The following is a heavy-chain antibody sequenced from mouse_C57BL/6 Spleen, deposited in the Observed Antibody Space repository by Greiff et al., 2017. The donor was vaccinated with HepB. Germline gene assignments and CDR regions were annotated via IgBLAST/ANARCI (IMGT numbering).Heavy chain of an antibody. CDR1: GFTFSSYA. CDR2: ISAGGSYT. D-gene: IGHD1-1*01. V-gene: IGHV5-4*01. CDR3: ARDQGTTVLFDY. J-gene: IGHJ2*01. Sequence: EVMLVESGGGLVKPGGSLKLSCAASGFTFSSYAMSWVRQTPEKRLEWVATISAGGSYTYYPDNVKGRFTISRDNAKNNLYLQMSHLKSEDTAMYYCARDQGTTVLFDYWGQGTTLTVSS.